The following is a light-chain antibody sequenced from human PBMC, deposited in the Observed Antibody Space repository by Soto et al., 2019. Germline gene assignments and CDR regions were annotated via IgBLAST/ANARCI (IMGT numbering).Light chain of an antibody. CDR1: QAVNTR. V-gene: IGKV3-11*01. CDR2: LTS. J-gene: IGKJ1*01. CDR3: HQRQSWPRT. Sequence: TVLTPSPSTLSAFPSDRVTLTCRASQAVNTRLAWYQHKPGQAPRLLIYLTSNRAAGVPSRFSAWGSETDFTLTISDVQPEDFAVYYCHQRQSWPRTLGQGTKVDIK.